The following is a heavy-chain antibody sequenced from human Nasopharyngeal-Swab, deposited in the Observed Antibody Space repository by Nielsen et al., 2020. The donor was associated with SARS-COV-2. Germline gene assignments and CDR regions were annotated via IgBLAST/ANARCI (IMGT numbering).Heavy chain of an antibody. CDR2: IKQDGSEK. Sequence: GESLKISCAASGFTFSRYWMSWVRQAPGKGLEWVANIKQDGSEKYYVDSVKGRFTISRDNAKNSLYLQMNSLRAEDTAVYYCARDLRSSGWYRAFDIWDQGTMVTVSS. CDR3: ARDLRSSGWYRAFDI. J-gene: IGHJ3*02. D-gene: IGHD6-19*01. V-gene: IGHV3-7*01. CDR1: GFTFSRYW.